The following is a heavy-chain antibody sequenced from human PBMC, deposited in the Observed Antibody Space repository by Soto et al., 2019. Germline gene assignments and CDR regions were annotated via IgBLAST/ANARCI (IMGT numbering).Heavy chain of an antibody. J-gene: IGHJ5*02. V-gene: IGHV3-23*01. CDR3: ARSSKYNWFDP. Sequence: GGSLRLSCAASGFTFSSYAMSWVRQAPGKGLEWVSAISGSGGSTYYADSVKGQFTISRDNSKNTLYLQMNSLRAEDTAVYYRARSSKYNWFDPWGQGTLVTVSS. CDR1: GFTFSSYA. CDR2: ISGSGGST.